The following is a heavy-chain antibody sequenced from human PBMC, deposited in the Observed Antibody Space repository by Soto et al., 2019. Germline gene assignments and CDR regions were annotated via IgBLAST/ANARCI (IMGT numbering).Heavy chain of an antibody. CDR3: ARDGPGYDIGPIDY. D-gene: IGHD3-10*01. J-gene: IGHJ4*02. Sequence: QVQLQESGPGLVKPSQTLSLTCTVSGGSISNAEYYWSWIRQPPGKGLEWIGYISHSGSPDYNPSLKSRFTISVDTYKNQFSLKLSSVTVADTAVYYCARDGPGYDIGPIDYWGQGILVTVSS. V-gene: IGHV4-30-4*01. CDR1: GGSISNAEYY. CDR2: ISHSGSP.